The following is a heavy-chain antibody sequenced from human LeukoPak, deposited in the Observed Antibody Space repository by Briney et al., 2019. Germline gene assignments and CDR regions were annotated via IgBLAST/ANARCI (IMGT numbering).Heavy chain of an antibody. D-gene: IGHD6-13*01. CDR1: GGSISSGDYY. CDR2: IYYSGST. V-gene: IGHV4-30-4*01. J-gene: IGHJ3*02. Sequence: SETLSLTCTVSGGSISSGDYYWSWIRQPPGKGLEWIGYIYYSGSTYYNPSLKSRVTISVDTSKNQFSLKLSSVTAADTAVYYCARRRELAAAGIDAFDIWGQGTMVTVSS. CDR3: ARRRELAAAGIDAFDI.